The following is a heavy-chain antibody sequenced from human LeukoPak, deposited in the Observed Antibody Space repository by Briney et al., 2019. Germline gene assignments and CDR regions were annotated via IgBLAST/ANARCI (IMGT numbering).Heavy chain of an antibody. Sequence: SVKVSCKASGGTFSSYAISWVRQAPGQGLEWMGRIIPILGIANYAQEFQGRVTITADKSTSTAYMELSSLRSEDTAVYYCARERLSSAWYWGAFDIWGQGTMVTVSS. CDR2: IIPILGIA. V-gene: IGHV1-69*04. CDR1: GGTFSSYA. CDR3: ARERLSSAWYWGAFDI. D-gene: IGHD6-19*01. J-gene: IGHJ3*02.